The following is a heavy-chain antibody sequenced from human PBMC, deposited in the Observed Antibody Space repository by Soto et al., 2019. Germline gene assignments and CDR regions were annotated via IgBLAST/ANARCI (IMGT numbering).Heavy chain of an antibody. Sequence: GGSLRLSCTASGFTFGDYAMSWFRQAPGKGLEWVGFIRSKAYGGTTEYAASVKGRFTISRDDSKSIAYLQMNSLKTEDTAVYYCTRSLGYSSSWYSYGMDVWGQGTTVTVSS. CDR3: TRSLGYSSSWYSYGMDV. V-gene: IGHV3-49*03. CDR1: GFTFGDYA. D-gene: IGHD6-13*01. CDR2: IRSKAYGGTT. J-gene: IGHJ6*02.